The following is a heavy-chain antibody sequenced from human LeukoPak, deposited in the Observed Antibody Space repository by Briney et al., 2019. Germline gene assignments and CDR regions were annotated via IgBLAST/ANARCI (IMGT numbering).Heavy chain of an antibody. D-gene: IGHD3-10*01. CDR1: GGSISSYY. V-gene: IGHV4-59*01. Sequence: SETLSLTCTVSGGSISSYYWSWIRQPPGKGLEWIGYIYYSGSTNYNPSLKSRVTISVDTSKNQFSLKLSSVTAADTAVYHCARGIWFGELFGLWGQGTLVTVSS. J-gene: IGHJ5*02. CDR2: IYYSGST. CDR3: ARGIWFGELFGL.